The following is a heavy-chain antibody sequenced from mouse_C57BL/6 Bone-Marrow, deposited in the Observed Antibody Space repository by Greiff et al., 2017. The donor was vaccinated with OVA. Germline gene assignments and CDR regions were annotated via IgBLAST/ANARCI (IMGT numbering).Heavy chain of an antibody. CDR2: ISYDGSN. Sequence: DVQLQESGPGLVKPSQTVFLTCSVTGYSITSGYYWNWIRQFPGNKLEWMGYISYDGSNNYNPSLKNRISITRDTSKNQFFLKLNSVTTEDTATYYCARDSSGYADFDYWGQGTTLTVSS. CDR1: GYSITSGYY. V-gene: IGHV3-6*01. J-gene: IGHJ2*01. CDR3: ARDSSGYADFDY. D-gene: IGHD3-2*02.